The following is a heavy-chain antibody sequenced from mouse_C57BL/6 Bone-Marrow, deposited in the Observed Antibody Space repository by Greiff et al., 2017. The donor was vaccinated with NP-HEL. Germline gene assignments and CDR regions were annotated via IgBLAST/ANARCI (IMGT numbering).Heavy chain of an antibody. D-gene: IGHD2-1*01. CDR1: GYTFTDHT. V-gene: IGHV1-78*01. Sequence: QVQLQQSDAELVKPGASVKISCKVSGYTFTDHTIHWMKQRPEQGLEWIGYIYPRDGSTKYNEKFKGKATLTADKSASTAYLQLNSLTSEDSAVYFCASYGNYSSMDYWGQGTSVTVSS. CDR3: ASYGNYSSMDY. J-gene: IGHJ4*01. CDR2: IYPRDGST.